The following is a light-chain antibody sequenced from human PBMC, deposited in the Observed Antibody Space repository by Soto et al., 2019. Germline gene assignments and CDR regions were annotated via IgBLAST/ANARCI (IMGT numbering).Light chain of an antibody. CDR2: DAS. Sequence: DIQMTQSPSTLSASVGDRVTITCRASQTISSWLAWYQQKPGKAPDLLIYDASRLAGGVPSRFSGSESGTEFSLTISSLQPEDVATYYCQYLNSFPLSFGGGTKVDI. CDR3: QYLNSFPLS. CDR1: QTISSW. V-gene: IGKV1-5*01. J-gene: IGKJ4*01.